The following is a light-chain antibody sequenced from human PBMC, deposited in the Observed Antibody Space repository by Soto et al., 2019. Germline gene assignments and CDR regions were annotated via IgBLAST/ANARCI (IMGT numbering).Light chain of an antibody. CDR1: QDIRNY. J-gene: IGKJ1*01. CDR3: QQYDKLVT. CDR2: DAS. V-gene: IGKV1-33*01. Sequence: DIQMTQPPSALSASTGDRVTITCQASQDIRNYLNWYQHKPGKAPKLLIYDASKLQTGVPSRFRGSGSGTTFTFIISSLQPEDVATYYCQQYDKLVTFGQGTKVEMK.